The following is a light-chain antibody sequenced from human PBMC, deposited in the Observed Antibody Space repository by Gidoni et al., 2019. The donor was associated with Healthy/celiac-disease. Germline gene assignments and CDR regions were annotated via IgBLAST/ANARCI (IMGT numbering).Light chain of an antibody. CDR1: QSISSW. V-gene: IGKV1-5*03. CDR2: KAS. CDR3: QQYNSYSGT. J-gene: IGKJ1*01. Sequence: IQMTPSPSTLSASVGDRVTITGRASQSISSWLAWYQQKPGKAPKLLIYKASSLESGVPSRFSGSGSGTEFTLTISSLQPDDFATYYCQQYNSYSGTFGQGTKVEIK.